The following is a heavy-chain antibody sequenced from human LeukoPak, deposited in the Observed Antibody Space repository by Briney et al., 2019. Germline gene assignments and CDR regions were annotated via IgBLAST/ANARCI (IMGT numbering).Heavy chain of an antibody. Sequence: GGSLRLSCAASGFTFSSYAMSWVRQAPGKGLEWVSAISGSGGSTYYADSVKGRFTISRDNAKNSLYLQMNSLRDEDTAVYYCAREGVPAAIISYYYYGMDVWGQGTTVTVSS. CDR1: GFTFSSYA. D-gene: IGHD2-2*02. V-gene: IGHV3-23*01. CDR3: AREGVPAAIISYYYYGMDV. J-gene: IGHJ6*02. CDR2: ISGSGGST.